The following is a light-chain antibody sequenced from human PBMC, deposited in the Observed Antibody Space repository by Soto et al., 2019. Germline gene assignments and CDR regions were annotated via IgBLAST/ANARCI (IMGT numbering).Light chain of an antibody. V-gene: IGKV3-20*01. CDR2: DAS. CDR3: QQYCSSPQT. Sequence: EIVLTQSPGTLSLSPGERATLSCWASQNVRNSYLAWYQQKPGQAPRLLIYDASSRATGIPDRFSGSGSGTDVTLTISRLDPEDLAVYYCQQYCSSPQTFGQGTKVEIK. J-gene: IGKJ1*01. CDR1: QNVRNSY.